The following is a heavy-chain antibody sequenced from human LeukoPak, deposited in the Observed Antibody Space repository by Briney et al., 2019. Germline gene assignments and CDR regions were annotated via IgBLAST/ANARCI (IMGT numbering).Heavy chain of an antibody. CDR3: AREWLVVDYYYGMDV. V-gene: IGHV1-2*02. CDR1: GYTFTCYY. CDR2: INPNSGGT. Sequence: GASVKVSCKASGYTFTCYYMHWVRQAPGQGLEWMGWINPNSGGTNYAQKFQGRVTMTRDTSISTAYMELSRLRSDDTAVYYCAREWLVVDYYYGMDVWGQGTTVTVSS. J-gene: IGHJ6*02. D-gene: IGHD6-19*01.